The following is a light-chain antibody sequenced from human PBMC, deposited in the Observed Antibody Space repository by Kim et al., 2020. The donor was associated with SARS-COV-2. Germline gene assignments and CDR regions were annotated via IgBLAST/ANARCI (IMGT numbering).Light chain of an antibody. CDR1: QDIRND. V-gene: IGKV1-17*01. Sequence: ASVGERVTRTCRASQDIRNDLGWYQQNPGRAPKRLIYGASSLQSGVPSRFSGSGSGTEFTLTISSVQPEDFATYFCLQHSTYPITFGQGTRLEIK. CDR2: GAS. CDR3: LQHSTYPIT. J-gene: IGKJ5*01.